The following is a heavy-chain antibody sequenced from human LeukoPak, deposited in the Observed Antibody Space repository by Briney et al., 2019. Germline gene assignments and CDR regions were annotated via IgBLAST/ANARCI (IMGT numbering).Heavy chain of an antibody. D-gene: IGHD3-16*01. CDR3: ARDPGPWAY. J-gene: IGHJ4*02. Sequence: GGSLRLSCAASGFTFRSCSMHCARQAPGKGLEWVSYISSSSSIIYYADSVKGRFTISRDNAKNSLYLQMNSLRAEDTAVYYCARDPGPWAYWGQGTLVTVSS. V-gene: IGHV3-48*01. CDR1: GFTFRSCS. CDR2: ISSSSSII.